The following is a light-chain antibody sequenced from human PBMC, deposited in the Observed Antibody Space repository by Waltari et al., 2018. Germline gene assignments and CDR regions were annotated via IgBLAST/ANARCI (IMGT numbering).Light chain of an antibody. CDR3: QQYDISPLA. Sequence: EIVLTQSPGTLSLSPGERPTLSGRASQTVRTTYLAWYQQKPAQAPTLLICDTSSRATGIPDSCSGSGSGTDFSLTISSLEPEDFAVYYCQQYDISPLAVGGGTKVETK. V-gene: IGKV3-20*01. J-gene: IGKJ4*01. CDR1: QTVRTTY. CDR2: DTS.